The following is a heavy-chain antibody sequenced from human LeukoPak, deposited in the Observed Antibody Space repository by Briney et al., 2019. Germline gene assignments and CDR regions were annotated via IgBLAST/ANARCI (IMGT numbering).Heavy chain of an antibody. D-gene: IGHD6-13*01. V-gene: IGHV3-74*01. Sequence: GGSLRLSCAASGFTFSTYWMHWVRQAPGKGLVWVSRFNSDGRSAYYADSVKGRFTISRDNSKNTLYLQMNSLRAEDTAVYYCAKVLQKYSSSPPGDYWGQGTLVTVSS. CDR3: AKVLQKYSSSPPGDY. J-gene: IGHJ4*02. CDR1: GFTFSTYW. CDR2: FNSDGRSA.